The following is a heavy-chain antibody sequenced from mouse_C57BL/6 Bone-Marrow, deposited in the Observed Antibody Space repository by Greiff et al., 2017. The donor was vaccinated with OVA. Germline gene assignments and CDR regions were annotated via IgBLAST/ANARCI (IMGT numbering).Heavy chain of an antibody. V-gene: IGHV1-82*01. CDR2: IYPGDGDT. J-gene: IGHJ2*01. D-gene: IGHD4-1*01. CDR1: GYAFSSSW. CDR3: ARWDDFDY. Sequence: QVQLQQSGPELVKPGASVKISCKASGYAFSSSWMNWVKQRPGKGLEWIGRIYPGDGDTNYNGKFKGKATLTADKSSSTVYMQLSSLTSEDSAVYFCARWDDFDYWGQGTTLTVSS.